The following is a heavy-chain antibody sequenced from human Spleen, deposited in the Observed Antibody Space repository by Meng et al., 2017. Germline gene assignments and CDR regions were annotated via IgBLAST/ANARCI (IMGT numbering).Heavy chain of an antibody. D-gene: IGHD2/OR15-2a*01. J-gene: IGHJ4*02. CDR2: VDADGGAT. Sequence: EVQLVESGGGLIQPGGSLRLSCATSGFTFSRYAMSWVRQAPGKGLEWVSTVDADGGATYYADSMKGRFTISRDNFKNTLYLQMNSLRVEDTAIYYCVPRTTFYDYWGQGTLVTVSS. CDR1: GFTFSRYA. V-gene: IGHV3-23*04. CDR3: VPRTTFYDY.